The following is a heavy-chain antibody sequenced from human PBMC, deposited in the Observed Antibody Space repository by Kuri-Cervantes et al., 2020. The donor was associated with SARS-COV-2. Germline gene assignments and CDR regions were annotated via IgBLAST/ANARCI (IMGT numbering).Heavy chain of an antibody. D-gene: IGHD3-9*01. J-gene: IGHJ6*02. CDR2: IYFSGIT. V-gene: IGHV4-59*01. CDR3: ARASGYSNYYYYGMDV. CDR1: GDSISRDY. Sequence: ESLKISCTVSGDSISRDYWTWIRQPPGKGLEWIGYIYFSGITHYNPSLKSRVTISVDTSKNQFSLKVRSVTAADTAVYYCARASGYSNYYYYGMDVWGQGTTVTVSS.